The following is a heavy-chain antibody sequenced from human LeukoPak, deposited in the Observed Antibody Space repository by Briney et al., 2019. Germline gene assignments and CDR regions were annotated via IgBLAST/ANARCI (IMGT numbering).Heavy chain of an antibody. J-gene: IGHJ6*04. V-gene: IGHV3-43*01. CDR1: GFTFDDYT. CDR2: ISWDGGST. Sequence: GGSLRLSCAASGFTFDDYTTHWVRQAPGKGLEWVSLISWDGGSTYYADSVKGRFTISRDNAKNSLYLQMNSLRAEDTAVYYCAELGITMIGGVWGKGTTVTISS. CDR3: AELGITMIGGV. D-gene: IGHD3-10*02.